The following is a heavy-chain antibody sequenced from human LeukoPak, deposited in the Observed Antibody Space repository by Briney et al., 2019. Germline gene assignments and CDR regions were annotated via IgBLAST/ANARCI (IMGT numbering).Heavy chain of an antibody. D-gene: IGHD5-12*01. CDR1: GYTFTGFY. Sequence: ASVKVSCKASGYTFTGFYTHWVRQAPGQGLEWMGWINPDSGATDYAQKFQGRATMTRDTSITTAYMELSRLTSDDTAVYYCAREGSSAINTNWFDPWGQGTLVAVSS. CDR2: INPDSGAT. V-gene: IGHV1-2*02. J-gene: IGHJ5*02. CDR3: AREGSSAINTNWFDP.